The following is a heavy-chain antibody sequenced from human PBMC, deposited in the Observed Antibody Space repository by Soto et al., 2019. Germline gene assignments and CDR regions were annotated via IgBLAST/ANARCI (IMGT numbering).Heavy chain of an antibody. CDR3: ARASMVRGVKGSHWFDP. CDR1: GGSISSSNW. V-gene: IGHV4-4*02. CDR2: IYHSGST. Sequence: PSETLSLTCAVSGGSISSSNWWSWVRQPPGKGLEWTGEIYHSGSTNYNPSLKSRVTISVDKSKNQFSLKLSSVTAADTAVYYCARASMVRGVKGSHWFDPWGQGTLVTVSS. J-gene: IGHJ5*02. D-gene: IGHD3-10*01.